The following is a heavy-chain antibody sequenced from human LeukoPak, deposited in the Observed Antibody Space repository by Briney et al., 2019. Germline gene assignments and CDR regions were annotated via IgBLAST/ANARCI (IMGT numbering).Heavy chain of an antibody. CDR2: IYYSGST. CDR1: GGSISSGGYY. CDR3: AREGITPVWFDP. Sequence: SESLSLTCTVSGGSISSGGYYWSWIRQHPGKGLEWIGYIYYSGSTYYNPSLKSRVTISVDTSKNQFSLKLSSVTAADTAVYYCAREGITPVWFDPWGQGTLVTVSS. D-gene: IGHD3-16*01. J-gene: IGHJ5*02. V-gene: IGHV4-31*03.